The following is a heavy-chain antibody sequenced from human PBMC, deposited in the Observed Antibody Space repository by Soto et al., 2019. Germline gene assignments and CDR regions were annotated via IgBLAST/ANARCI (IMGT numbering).Heavy chain of an antibody. V-gene: IGHV5-51*01. CDR3: ARLAYYYDDTNYYHDVFDL. CDR1: GYDFTTSY. J-gene: IGHJ3*01. D-gene: IGHD3-22*01. CDR2: IHPGDSDS. Sequence: GESLKISCQASGYDFTTSYIGWVRQMPGKGLEWMGIIHPGDSDSIYSPSFQGQVTFSADTSITTAYLQWSSLKASDTAIFYCARLAYYYDDTNYYHDVFDLRGKGTLVTVSS.